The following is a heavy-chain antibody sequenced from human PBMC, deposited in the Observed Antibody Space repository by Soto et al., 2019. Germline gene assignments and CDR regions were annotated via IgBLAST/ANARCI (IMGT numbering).Heavy chain of an antibody. D-gene: IGHD6-19*01. V-gene: IGHV4-39*01. J-gene: IGHJ5*02. CDR1: GVATSSSTSY. CDR2: IYYRGST. Sequence: PSETLALTYTVSGVATSSSTSYWGWLRQRPGKGGGGGGSIYYRGSTYYSPSLNRRLTISVDTSKVQFSLKLISVIATDTAVYYCARYAIEAGAGTSNNWFDPWGQGTLVTVSS. CDR3: ARYAIEAGAGTSNNWFDP.